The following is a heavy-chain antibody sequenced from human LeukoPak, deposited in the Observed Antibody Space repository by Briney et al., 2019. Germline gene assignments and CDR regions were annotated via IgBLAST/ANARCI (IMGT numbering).Heavy chain of an antibody. V-gene: IGHV3-23*01. Sequence: PGGSLRLSCAASGFTFSNYAMSWVRQAPGKGLEWVSAISGGGTTYYADSVKGRFTISRDNSKNTLYLQMNSLRAEDTAVYCCAKDYYDSSGYYNYDAFDIWGQGTMVTVSS. CDR1: GFTFSNYA. CDR2: ISGGGTT. J-gene: IGHJ3*02. D-gene: IGHD3-22*01. CDR3: AKDYYDSSGYYNYDAFDI.